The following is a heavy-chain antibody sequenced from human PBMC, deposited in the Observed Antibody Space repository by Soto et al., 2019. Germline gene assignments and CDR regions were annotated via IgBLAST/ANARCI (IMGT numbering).Heavy chain of an antibody. V-gene: IGHV1-58*01. Sequence: GASVKVSCKAPGFSFTNSSVQWVRQARGQRLECMGWIVFGSGNTNYAQKFQGRAAFTRDLSTSTVYMEMSGLRFEDTAVYYCASLHHGHIGSYYYAYWGQGTRVTVSS. CDR1: GFSFTNSS. D-gene: IGHD3-10*01. CDR3: ASLHHGHIGSYYYAY. J-gene: IGHJ4*02. CDR2: IVFGSGNT.